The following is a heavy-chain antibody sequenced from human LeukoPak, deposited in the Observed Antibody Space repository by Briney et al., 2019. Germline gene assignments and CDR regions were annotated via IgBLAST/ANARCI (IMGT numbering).Heavy chain of an antibody. Sequence: SETLSLTCTVSGGSISSSSYYWGWIRQPPGKGLEWIGSIYYSGSTYYNPSLKSRVTISVDTSKNQFSLKLSSVTAADTAVYYCARAIARYSYGTYYYYYMDVWGKGTTVTVSS. CDR3: ARAIARYSYGTYYYYYMDV. CDR2: IYYSGST. V-gene: IGHV4-39*07. J-gene: IGHJ6*03. D-gene: IGHD5-18*01. CDR1: GGSISSSSYY.